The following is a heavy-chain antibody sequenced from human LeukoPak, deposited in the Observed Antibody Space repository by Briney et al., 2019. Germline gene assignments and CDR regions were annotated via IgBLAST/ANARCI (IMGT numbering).Heavy chain of an antibody. CDR2: IYTSGST. J-gene: IGHJ4*02. V-gene: IGHV4-4*07. Sequence: SETLSLTCTVSRGSISSYYWSWIRQPAGKGLEWIGRIYTSGSTNYNPSLKSRVTMSVDTSKNQFSLKPSSVTAADTAVYYCAREDTAMVTFDYWGQGTLVTVSS. CDR3: AREDTAMVTFDY. D-gene: IGHD5-18*01. CDR1: RGSISSYY.